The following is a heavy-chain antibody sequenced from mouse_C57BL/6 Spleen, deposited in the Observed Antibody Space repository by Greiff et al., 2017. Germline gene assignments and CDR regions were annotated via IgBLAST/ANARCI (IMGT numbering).Heavy chain of an antibody. J-gene: IGHJ3*01. CDR3: ARRGGGNLSPFAD. Sequence: QVQLQQPGAELVKPGASVKLSCKASGYTFTSYWMQWVKQRPGQGLEWIGEIDPSDSYTNYNQKFKGKATLTVDTSSSTAYMQLSSLTSEDSAVYYCARRGGGNLSPFADWGQGTMVTVSA. CDR1: GYTFTSYW. V-gene: IGHV1-50*01. CDR2: IDPSDSYT. D-gene: IGHD2-1*01.